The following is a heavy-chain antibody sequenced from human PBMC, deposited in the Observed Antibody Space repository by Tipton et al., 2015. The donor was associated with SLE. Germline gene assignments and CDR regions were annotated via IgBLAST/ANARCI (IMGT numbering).Heavy chain of an antibody. D-gene: IGHD4-17*01. CDR3: ARDPGTVTPPDY. J-gene: IGHJ4*02. CDR2: ISGYNDNT. Sequence: QLVQSGGEMKKIGASVKVSCKASGHSFPTSGISWVRQAPGQGLEWMGWISGYNDNTIYAQKLQGRVTMTTDTSTNTAYMELWSLRSDDTAVYYCARDPGTVTPPDYWGQGTLVTVSS. V-gene: IGHV1-18*04. CDR1: GHSFPTSG.